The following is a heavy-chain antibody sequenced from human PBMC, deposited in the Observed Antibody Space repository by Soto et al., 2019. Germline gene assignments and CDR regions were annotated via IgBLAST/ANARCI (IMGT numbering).Heavy chain of an antibody. J-gene: IGHJ4*02. CDR2: ISRDGRTM. Sequence: QVQLVESGGGVVQPGRSLRLSCAASGVTLSNFGMHWVRQAPGKGLEWVAVISRDGRTMLYADSVKGRFTISRDSSRNTLYLQMNSLRAEDTAVYHCVGEVASGYWGQGTLVTVSS. V-gene: IGHV3-30*03. CDR1: GVTLSNFG. CDR3: VGEVASGY. D-gene: IGHD2-21*01.